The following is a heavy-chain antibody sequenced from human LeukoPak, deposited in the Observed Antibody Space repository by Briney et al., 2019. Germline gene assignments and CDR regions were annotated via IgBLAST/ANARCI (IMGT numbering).Heavy chain of an antibody. CDR3: AKDTYYYDSSGHDY. J-gene: IGHJ4*02. Sequence: GRSLRLSCAPSGLIFEEYAMHWVRQVPGKGLEWVSGLSWNSGTIGYADSVKGRFTISRDNAKNSLYLQMNSLRAEDTALYYCAKDTYYYDSSGHDYWGQGTLVTVSS. CDR2: LSWNSGTI. D-gene: IGHD3-22*01. V-gene: IGHV3-9*01. CDR1: GLIFEEYA.